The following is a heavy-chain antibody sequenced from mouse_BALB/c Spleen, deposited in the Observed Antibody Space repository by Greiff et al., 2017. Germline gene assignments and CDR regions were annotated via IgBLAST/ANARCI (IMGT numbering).Heavy chain of an antibody. D-gene: IGHD4-1*01. J-gene: IGHJ4*01. CDR3: ARWGGTLYYAMDY. CDR2: IYPGNVNT. V-gene: IGHV1S56*01. CDR1: GYTFTSYY. Sequence: VQLVESGPELVKPGASVRISCKASGYTFTSYYIHWVKQRPGQGLEWIGWIYPGNVNTKYNEKFKGKATLTADKSSSTAYMQLSSLTSEDSAVYFCARWGGTLYYAMDYWGQGTSVTVSS.